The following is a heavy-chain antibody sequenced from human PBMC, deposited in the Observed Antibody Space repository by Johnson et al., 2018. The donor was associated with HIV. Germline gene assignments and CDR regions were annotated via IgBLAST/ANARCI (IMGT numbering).Heavy chain of an antibody. Sequence: QMQLVESGGGVVQPGRSLRISCAASGFTFSSYGMHWVRQAPGKGLEWVAVISYDGSNKYYADSVKGRFTISRDNSKNTLYLQMNSLRAEDTAVYYCAKGFFELDDAFDIWGQGTMVTVSS. CDR3: AKGFFELDDAFDI. D-gene: IGHD3/OR15-3a*01. V-gene: IGHV3-30*18. CDR2: ISYDGSNK. J-gene: IGHJ3*02. CDR1: GFTFSSYG.